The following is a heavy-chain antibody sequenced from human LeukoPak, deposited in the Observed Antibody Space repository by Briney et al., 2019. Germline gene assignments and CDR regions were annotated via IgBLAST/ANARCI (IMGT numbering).Heavy chain of an antibody. D-gene: IGHD1-26*01. V-gene: IGHV1-2*06. CDR1: GYTFTGYY. J-gene: IGHJ4*02. CDR2: INPDNGAT. Sequence: ASVKVSCKASGYTFTGYYMHWVRQAPGQGLEWMGRINPDNGATNYAQRFQGRVSMTRDTSISTAYMELSRLKSDGTAVYYCATYSGNYQSAYWGQGALVTVSS. CDR3: ATYSGNYQSAY.